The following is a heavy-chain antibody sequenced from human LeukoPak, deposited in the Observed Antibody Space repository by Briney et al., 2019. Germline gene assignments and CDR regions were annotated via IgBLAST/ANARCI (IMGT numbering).Heavy chain of an antibody. CDR1: GFTVSSNY. V-gene: IGHV3-66*01. Sequence: GGSLRLSCAASGFTVSSNYMSWVRQAPGKGLEWVSVIYSGGSTYYADSVKGRFTISRDNSKNTLYLQMNSLRAEDTAVYSCAREDSEGGPNWFDPWGQGTLVTVSS. CDR2: IYSGGST. CDR3: AREDSEGGPNWFDP. J-gene: IGHJ5*02. D-gene: IGHD1-14*01.